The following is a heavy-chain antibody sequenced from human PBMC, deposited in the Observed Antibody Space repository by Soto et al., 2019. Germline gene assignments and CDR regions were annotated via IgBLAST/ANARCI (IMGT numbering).Heavy chain of an antibody. CDR1: GGTFYSYA. Sequence: QVQLLQSGAEVKKPGSSVKVSCKTSGGTFYSYAVHWVRQAPGQGLEWMGGIIPSLGTADYPQKFQGRLTITADDYTGTAFLEMRGLQSDDTAVYYCASLDGYTEEYWGQGSLVAVSS. D-gene: IGHD5-12*01. CDR2: IIPSLGTA. V-gene: IGHV1-69*01. CDR3: ASLDGYTEEY. J-gene: IGHJ4*02.